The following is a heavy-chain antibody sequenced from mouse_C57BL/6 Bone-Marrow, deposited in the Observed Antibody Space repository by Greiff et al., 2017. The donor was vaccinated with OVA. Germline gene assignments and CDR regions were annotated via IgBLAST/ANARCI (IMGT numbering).Heavy chain of an antibody. CDR2: IYPGSGST. D-gene: IGHD1-1*01. J-gene: IGHJ4*01. V-gene: IGHV1-55*01. Sequence: QVQLQQPGAELVKPGASVKLSCKASGYTFTSYWITWVKQRPGQGLEWIGDIYPGSGSTNYNEKFKSKATLTVDTSSSTAYMQLSSLPSEDSAVYYCARKGDYYGRDYAMDYWGQGTSLTVSS. CDR3: ARKGDYYGRDYAMDY. CDR1: GYTFTSYW.